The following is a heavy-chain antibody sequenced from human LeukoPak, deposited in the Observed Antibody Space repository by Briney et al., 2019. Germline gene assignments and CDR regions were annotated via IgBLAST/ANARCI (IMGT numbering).Heavy chain of an antibody. CDR1: GGSISSYY. J-gene: IGHJ4*02. Sequence: PSETLSLTCTVSGGSISSYYWSWIWQPPGKGLEWIGYIYYSGSTNYNPSLKSRVTISVDTSKNQFSLKLSSVTAADTAVYYCARESERYYGSGSLYFDNWGQGTLVTVSS. CDR3: ARESERYYGSGSLYFDN. D-gene: IGHD3-10*01. CDR2: IYYSGST. V-gene: IGHV4-59*01.